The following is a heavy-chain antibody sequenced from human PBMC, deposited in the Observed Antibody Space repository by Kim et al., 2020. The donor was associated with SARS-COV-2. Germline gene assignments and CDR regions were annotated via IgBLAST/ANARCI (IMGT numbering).Heavy chain of an antibody. J-gene: IGHJ4*02. Sequence: SETLSLTCTVSGGSISSSSYYWGWIRQPPGKGLEWIGSIYYSGSTYYNPSLKSRVTISVDTSKNQFSLKLRSVTAADTAVYYCARQGLADDFWSGYYWVYWGQGTLVTVSS. CDR1: GGSISSSSYY. CDR3: ARQGLADDFWSGYYWVY. D-gene: IGHD3-3*01. V-gene: IGHV4-39*01. CDR2: IYYSGST.